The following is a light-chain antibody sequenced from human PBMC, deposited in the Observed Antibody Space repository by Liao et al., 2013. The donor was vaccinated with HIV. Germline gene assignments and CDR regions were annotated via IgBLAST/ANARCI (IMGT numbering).Light chain of an antibody. CDR1: YIGSKS. Sequence: SYVLTQPPSVSVAPGQTARITCGGDYIGSKSVHWYQQKPGQAPVVVIYYDSDRPSGIPERFSGSNSADTATLTISRVEAGDEADYYCQVWDSSSDHWVFGGGTKLTVL. V-gene: IGLV3-21*01. J-gene: IGLJ3*02. CDR3: QVWDSSSDHWV. CDR2: YDS.